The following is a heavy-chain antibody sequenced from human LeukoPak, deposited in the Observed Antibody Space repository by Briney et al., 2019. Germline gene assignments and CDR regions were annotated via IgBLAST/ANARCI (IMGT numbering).Heavy chain of an antibody. D-gene: IGHD3-10*01. CDR1: GYTFTSYD. J-gene: IGHJ4*02. Sequence: ASVKVSCKASGYTFTSYDISWVRQAPGQGLEWMGWISAYNGNTNYAQKLQGRVTMTTDTSTSTAYMELRSLRSDDTAVYYCARIVWFGELSQYYFDYWGQGTLVTVSS. V-gene: IGHV1-18*01. CDR3: ARIVWFGELSQYYFDY. CDR2: ISAYNGNT.